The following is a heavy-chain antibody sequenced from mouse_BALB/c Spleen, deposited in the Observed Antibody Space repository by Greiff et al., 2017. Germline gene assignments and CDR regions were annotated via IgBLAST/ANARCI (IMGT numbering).Heavy chain of an antibody. V-gene: IGHV3-6*02. D-gene: IGHD1-1*02. CDR2: LSYDGSN. CDR1: GYSITSGYY. J-gene: IGHJ4*01. Sequence: EVQLQQSGPGLVKPSQSLSLTCSVTGYSITSGYYWNWIRQFPGNKLEWMGYLSYDGSNNYNPSLKNRISITRDTSKNQFFLKLNSVTTEDTATYYCAREGGYAMDYWGQGTSVTVSS. CDR3: AREGGYAMDY.